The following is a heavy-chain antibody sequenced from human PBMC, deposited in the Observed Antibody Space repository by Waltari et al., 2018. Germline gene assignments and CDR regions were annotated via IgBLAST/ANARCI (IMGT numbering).Heavy chain of an antibody. Sequence: QVQLQQWGAGLLKPSETLSLTCAVYGGSFSGYYWSWIRQPPGKGLEWIGEINHSGSTNFNPSLKSRVTISVDTSKNQFSLKLSSVTAADTAVYYCARGYPYYDFWSGYYRVPGYYYMDVWGKGTTVTISS. D-gene: IGHD3-3*01. J-gene: IGHJ6*03. CDR3: ARGYPYYDFWSGYYRVPGYYYMDV. CDR1: GGSFSGYY. CDR2: INHSGST. V-gene: IGHV4-34*01.